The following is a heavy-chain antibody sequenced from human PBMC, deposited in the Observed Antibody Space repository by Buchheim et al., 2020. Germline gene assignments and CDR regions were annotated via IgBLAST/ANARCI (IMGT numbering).Heavy chain of an antibody. CDR3: ARDRRYYDFWSGFDY. V-gene: IGHV4-59*01. CDR2: IYYSGST. Sequence: QVQLQESGPGLVKPSETLSLTCTVSGGSISSYHWSWIRQPPGKGLEWIGYIYYSGSTNYNPSLKSRVTISVDTSKNQFSLKLSSVTAADTAVYYCARDRRYYDFWSGFDYWGQGTL. CDR1: GGSISSYH. D-gene: IGHD3-3*01. J-gene: IGHJ4*02.